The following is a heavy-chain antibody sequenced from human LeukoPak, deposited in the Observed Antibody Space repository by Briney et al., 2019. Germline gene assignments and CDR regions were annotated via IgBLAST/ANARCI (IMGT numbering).Heavy chain of an antibody. CDR3: ARIYCSSTSCYPAY. V-gene: IGHV1-69*04. D-gene: IGHD2-2*01. J-gene: IGHJ4*02. CDR2: IIPILGIA. CDR1: GGTFSSYA. Sequence: APVKVSCKASGGTFSSYAISWVRQAPGQGLEWMGRIIPILGIANYAQKFQGRVTITADKSTSTAYMELSSLRSEDTAVYYCARIYCSSTSCYPAYWGQGTLVTVSS.